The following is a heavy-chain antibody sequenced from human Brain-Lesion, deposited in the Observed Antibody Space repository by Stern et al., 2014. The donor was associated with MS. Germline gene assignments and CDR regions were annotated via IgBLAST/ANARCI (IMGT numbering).Heavy chain of an antibody. V-gene: IGHV4-39*01. CDR1: GGSVSSTSYA. J-gene: IGHJ5*02. Sequence: VQLVESGPGLVKPSETLSLTCTVAGGSVSSTSYAWAWIRQPPGQGLEWIGTIYYSGNTYYSPSLKSRLTISLDTSKNQFSLQLRSVTAADTAVYYCAGEEDIRYCSGGSCTGNWFDPWGQGTLVTVSS. CDR2: IYYSGNT. D-gene: IGHD2-15*01. CDR3: AGEEDIRYCSGGSCTGNWFDP.